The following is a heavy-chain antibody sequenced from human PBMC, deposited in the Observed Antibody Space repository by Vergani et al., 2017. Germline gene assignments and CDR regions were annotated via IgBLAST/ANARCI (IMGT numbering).Heavy chain of an antibody. V-gene: IGHV3-NL1*01. J-gene: IGHJ1*01. D-gene: IGHD3-22*01. CDR3: TKAGQYDSDNFHDS. CDR1: GFSFRTFS. CDR2: ISPDGRTT. Sequence: QVQLVESGGGVVQPGRSLRLSCAASGFSFRTFSMFWVRQPPGKGLAWVSKISPDGRTTEYADSVKGRFTISRDNSQTTVFLQMNSLRADDSAVYYCTKAGQYDSDNFHDSWGQGALVTVAS.